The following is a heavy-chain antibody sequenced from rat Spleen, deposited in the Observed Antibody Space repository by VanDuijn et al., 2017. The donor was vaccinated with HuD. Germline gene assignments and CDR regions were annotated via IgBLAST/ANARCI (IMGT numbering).Heavy chain of an antibody. CDR3: TRERVPGFAFYFDY. CDR2: ISTGGST. CDR1: GFSLMDYS. Sequence: QVQLKESGPGLVQPSQTLSLTCTVSGFSLMDYSVHWVRQPPGKGLEWIAAISTGGSTYYNSALKSRLSISRDTSKSQVFLKMNSLQTEDTAIYFCTRERVPGFAFYFDYWGQGVMVTVSS. V-gene: IGHV2-19*01. J-gene: IGHJ2*01. D-gene: IGHD1-4*01.